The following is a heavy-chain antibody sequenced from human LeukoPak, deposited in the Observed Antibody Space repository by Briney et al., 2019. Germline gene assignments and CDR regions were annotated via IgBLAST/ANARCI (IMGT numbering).Heavy chain of an antibody. Sequence: GESLKISCKGSGYRFTSYWIAWVRQMPGKGLESMGIIYPGDSDTRYSPSFQGQVTISADKSISAAYLQWSSLKASDTAMYYCARGLGYSGSWYFDYWGQGTLVTVSS. CDR2: IYPGDSDT. D-gene: IGHD6-13*01. CDR1: GYRFTSYW. V-gene: IGHV5-51*01. J-gene: IGHJ4*02. CDR3: ARGLGYSGSWYFDY.